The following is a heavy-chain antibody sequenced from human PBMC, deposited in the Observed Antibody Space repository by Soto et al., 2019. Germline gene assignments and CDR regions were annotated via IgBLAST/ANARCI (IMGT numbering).Heavy chain of an antibody. D-gene: IGHD2-15*01. J-gene: IGHJ6*02. V-gene: IGHV3-23*01. CDR3: AKGGIWCSGGSCYPPGYYYGMDV. CDR1: GFTFSSDA. CDR2: ISGSGGST. Sequence: VGSLRLSCAASGFTFSSDAMSWVRQAPGKGLEWVSAISGSGGSTYYADSVKGRFTISRDNSKNTLYLQMNSLRAEDTAVYYCAKGGIWCSGGSCYPPGYYYGMDVWGQGTTVTVSS.